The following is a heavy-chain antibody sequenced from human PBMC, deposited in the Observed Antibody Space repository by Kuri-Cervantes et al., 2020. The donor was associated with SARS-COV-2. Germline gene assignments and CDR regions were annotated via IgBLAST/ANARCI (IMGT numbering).Heavy chain of an antibody. Sequence: SETLSLTCTVSGGSISSYYWSWIRQPPGKGLEWIGYIYYSGSTNYNPSLKSRVTISVDTSKNQFSLKLSSVTAADTAVYYCARDNPISGSYWDDFDIWGQGTMVTVSS. CDR3: ARDNPISGSYWDDFDI. CDR2: IYYSGST. CDR1: GGSISSYY. J-gene: IGHJ3*02. D-gene: IGHD1-26*01. V-gene: IGHV4-59*12.